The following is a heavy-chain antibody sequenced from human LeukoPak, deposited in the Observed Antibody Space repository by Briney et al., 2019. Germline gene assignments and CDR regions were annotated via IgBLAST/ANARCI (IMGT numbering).Heavy chain of an antibody. CDR2: INPNSGGT. J-gene: IGHJ4*02. CDR3: ARGRFTMVRGVISPIDY. Sequence: ASVKVSCKASGYTFTGYYMHWVRQAPGQGLEWMGWINPNSGGTNYAQKFQGRVTMTRDTSISTAYMELSRLRSDDTAVYYCARGRFTMVRGVISPIDYWGQGTLVTVS. D-gene: IGHD3-10*01. V-gene: IGHV1-2*02. CDR1: GYTFTGYY.